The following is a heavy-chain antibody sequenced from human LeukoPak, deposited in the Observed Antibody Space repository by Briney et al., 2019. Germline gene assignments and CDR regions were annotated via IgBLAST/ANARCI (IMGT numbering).Heavy chain of an antibody. CDR3: ARDVILWFGELLSPHWFDP. D-gene: IGHD3-10*01. CDR1: GGSIGSGGYY. J-gene: IGHJ5*02. CDR2: IYYSGST. Sequence: SETLSLTCTVSGGSIGSGGYYWSWIRQHPGKGLEWIGYIYYSGSTYYNPSLKSRVTISVDTSKNQFSLKLSSVTAADTAVYYCARDVILWFGELLSPHWFDPWGQGTMVTVSS. V-gene: IGHV4-31*03.